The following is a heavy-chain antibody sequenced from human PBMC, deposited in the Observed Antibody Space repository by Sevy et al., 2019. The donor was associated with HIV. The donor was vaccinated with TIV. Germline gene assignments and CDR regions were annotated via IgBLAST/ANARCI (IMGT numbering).Heavy chain of an antibody. J-gene: IGHJ6*02. Sequence: GGSLRLSCAASGFTVSSNYMSWVRQAPGKGLEWVSVIYSDGSTYYADSVKGRFTISRDNSKNTLYLKMNSLRAEDTAVYYCARRLNYYYGMDVWGQGTTVTVSS. CDR1: GFTVSSNY. CDR2: IYSDGST. V-gene: IGHV3-53*01. CDR3: ARRLNYYYGMDV. D-gene: IGHD3-10*01.